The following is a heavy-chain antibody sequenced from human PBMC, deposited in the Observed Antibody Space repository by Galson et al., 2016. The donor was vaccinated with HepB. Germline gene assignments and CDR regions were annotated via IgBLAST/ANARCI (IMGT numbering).Heavy chain of an antibody. J-gene: IGHJ4*02. CDR2: MRSKANSYAT. Sequence: SLRLSCAASGFSFSDFSMHWVRQASGKGLEWVGRMRSKANSYATAYGASVKGRFTISRDDSKNTAYLQMNSLRAEDTAVYYCAREAGNGGDYWGQGTLVTVSS. V-gene: IGHV3-73*01. CDR3: AREAGNGGDY. CDR1: GFSFSDFS. D-gene: IGHD6-19*01.